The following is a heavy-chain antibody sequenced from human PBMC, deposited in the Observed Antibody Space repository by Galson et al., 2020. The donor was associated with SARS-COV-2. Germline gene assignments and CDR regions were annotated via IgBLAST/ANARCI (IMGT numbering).Heavy chain of an antibody. CDR3: ARVASWARFAMDV. CDR1: GFTFNSYT. V-gene: IGHV3-21*01. CDR2: ISSSSTNQ. D-gene: IGHD3-10*01. J-gene: IGHJ6*02. Sequence: GGTLRLSCAASGFTFNSYTMNWVRQAPGKGLEWVSSISSSSTNQYYADSLKGRFTISRDNARNSLYLEMNSLRVEDTGVDYCARVASWARFAMDVWGRGTAVTVSS.